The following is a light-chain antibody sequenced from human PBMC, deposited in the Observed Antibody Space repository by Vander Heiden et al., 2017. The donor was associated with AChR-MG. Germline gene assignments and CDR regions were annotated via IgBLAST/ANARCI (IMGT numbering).Light chain of an antibody. Sequence: VSRLTQSPSLLSASTGDRVTNSCRKSQSISSYLAWYQQKPGQAPELLIYAASTLQSGVPSRFSGSGSGTDFTLTISSLQSEDLATYYCQQYYSFPPTFGEGTKVEIK. CDR2: AAS. CDR3: QQYYSFPPT. V-gene: IGKV1D-8*01. CDR1: QSISSY. J-gene: IGKJ4*02.